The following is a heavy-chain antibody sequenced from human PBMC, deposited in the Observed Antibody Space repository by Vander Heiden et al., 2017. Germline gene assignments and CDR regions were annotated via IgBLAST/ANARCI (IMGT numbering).Heavy chain of an antibody. CDR2: IGTSSSPI. Sequence: EVQLVDSGGAIVQPGASLRLAGTPSGFAFSDYSMNWVRQALGKGLEWVSYIGTSSSPIYYADSVKGRFTISRDNAKNSLYLQMDSLRDEDTAVYYCARGPPLFDPWGQGTLVTVSS. CDR1: GFAFSDYS. CDR3: ARGPPLFDP. J-gene: IGHJ5*02. V-gene: IGHV3-48*02.